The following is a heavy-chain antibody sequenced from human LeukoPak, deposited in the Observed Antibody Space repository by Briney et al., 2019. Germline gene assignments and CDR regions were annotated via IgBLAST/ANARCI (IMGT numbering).Heavy chain of an antibody. CDR3: ARAAYYYDSSGYKDY. CDR2: INPSGGST. D-gene: IGHD3-22*01. V-gene: IGHV1-46*01. J-gene: IGHJ4*02. CDR1: GYTFTSYY. Sequence: GASVKVSCKASGYTFTSYYMHWVRQAPGQGLEWMGIINPSGGSTSYAQKFQGRVTMTRDMSTGTVYMELSSLRSEDTAVYYCARAAYYYDSSGYKDYWGQGTLVTVSS.